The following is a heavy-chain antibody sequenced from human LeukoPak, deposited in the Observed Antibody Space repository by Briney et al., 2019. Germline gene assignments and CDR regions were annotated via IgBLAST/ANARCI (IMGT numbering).Heavy chain of an antibody. CDR1: GFTFSSYG. CDR2: ISYDGSNK. J-gene: IGHJ3*02. Sequence: PGRSLRLSCAASGFTFSSYGMHWVRQAPGKGLEWVAVISYDGSNKYYADSVKGRFTISRDNSKNTLYLQMNSLRAEDTAVYYCTTGTRGYCSSTSCYNSGYAFDIWGQGTMVTVSS. CDR3: TTGTRGYCSSTSCYNSGYAFDI. V-gene: IGHV3-30*03. D-gene: IGHD2-2*02.